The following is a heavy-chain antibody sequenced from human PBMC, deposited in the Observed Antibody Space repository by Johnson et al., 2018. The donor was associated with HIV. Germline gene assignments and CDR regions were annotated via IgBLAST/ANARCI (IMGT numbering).Heavy chain of an antibody. J-gene: IGHJ3*02. Sequence: MQLVASGGGLVQPGGSLRLSCVASGFTFSSYWMSWVRQAPGKGLEWVANIKQDGREKYYVDSVKGRFTISRDNAKNSLYLQMNSLRAEDTAVYYCARDLGGISAFDIWGQGTMVTVSS. CDR3: ARDLGGISAFDI. D-gene: IGHD6-13*01. CDR2: IKQDGREK. V-gene: IGHV3-7*01. CDR1: GFTFSSYW.